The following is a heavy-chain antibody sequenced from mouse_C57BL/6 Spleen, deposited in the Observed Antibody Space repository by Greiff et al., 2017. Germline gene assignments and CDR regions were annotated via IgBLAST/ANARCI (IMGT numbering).Heavy chain of an antibody. J-gene: IGHJ4*01. D-gene: IGHD1-1*01. CDR1: GFTFSDYG. CDR3: ARVEYYGSRDYAMDY. V-gene: IGHV5-17*01. Sequence: EVPLVESGGGLVKPGGSLKLSCAASGFTFSDYGMHRVRPAPEKGLGWVGYISSGSSTIYYADTVKGRFTISRDNAKNTLFLQMTSLRSEDTAMYYCARVEYYGSRDYAMDYWGQGTSVTVSS. CDR2: ISSGSSTI.